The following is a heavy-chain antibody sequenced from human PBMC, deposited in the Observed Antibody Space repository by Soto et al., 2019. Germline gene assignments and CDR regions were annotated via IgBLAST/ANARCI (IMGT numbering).Heavy chain of an antibody. CDR1: GFTFSSYW. J-gene: IGHJ4*02. CDR2: INTDGSST. Sequence: EVQLAESGGGLVQPGGSLRLSCAASGFTFSSYWMHWFRQAPGKGLVWVSRINTDGSSTTYADSVKGRFTISRDNTKNTRYLQMSSLRAEDTAVYFCARTERGNSQFDYWGQGTLVTVSS. V-gene: IGHV3-74*01. CDR3: ARTERGNSQFDY. D-gene: IGHD6-13*01.